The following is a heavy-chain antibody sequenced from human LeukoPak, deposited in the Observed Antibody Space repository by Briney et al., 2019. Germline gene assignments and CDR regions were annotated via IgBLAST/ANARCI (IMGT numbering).Heavy chain of an antibody. D-gene: IGHD2-15*01. V-gene: IGHV4-59*08. Sequence: SETLSLTCTASGGSISSYYWSWIRQPPGKGLEWIGYIYYSGRTKYNPSLKSRVTISVDTSKNQFSLKLSSVTAADTAVYYCARHCSAGSCYSAVDCWGQGTLVTVSS. J-gene: IGHJ4*02. CDR3: ARHCSAGSCYSAVDC. CDR1: GGSISSYY. CDR2: IYYSGRT.